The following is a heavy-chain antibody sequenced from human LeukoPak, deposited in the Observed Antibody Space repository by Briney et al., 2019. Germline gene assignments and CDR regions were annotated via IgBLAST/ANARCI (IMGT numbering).Heavy chain of an antibody. CDR2: IIPIFGTA. CDR3: ARGTTYYYDSSGYHPFDP. CDR1: GYTFSSYA. V-gene: IGHV1-69*06. Sequence: SVKVSCKASGYTFSSYAISWVRQAPGQGLEWMGGIIPIFGTANYAQKFQGRVTITADKSTSTAYMELSSLRSEDTAVYYCARGTTYYYDSSGYHPFDPWGQGTLVTVSS. J-gene: IGHJ5*02. D-gene: IGHD3-22*01.